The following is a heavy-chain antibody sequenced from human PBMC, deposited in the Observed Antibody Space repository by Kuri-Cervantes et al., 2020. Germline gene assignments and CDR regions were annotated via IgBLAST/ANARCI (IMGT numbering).Heavy chain of an antibody. CDR1: GGSISSGSYY. CDR2: IYYSGST. D-gene: IGHD7-27*01. CDR3: ARGLGIGRPIYYFDY. J-gene: IGHJ4*02. V-gene: IGHV4-39*01. Sequence: GSLRLSCTVSGGSISSGSYYWSWIRQPAGRGLEWIGSIYYSGSTYYNPSLKSRVTISVDTSKNQFSLKLSSVTAADTAVYYCARGLGIGRPIYYFDYWGQGTLVTVSS.